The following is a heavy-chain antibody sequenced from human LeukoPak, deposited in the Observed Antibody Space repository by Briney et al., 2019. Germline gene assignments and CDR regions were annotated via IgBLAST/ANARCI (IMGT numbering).Heavy chain of an antibody. CDR2: IYTSGRT. J-gene: IGHJ5*02. V-gene: IGHV4-61*02. CDR3: ARESVIVGVWFDP. CDR1: GGSLSSGGSY. D-gene: IGHD3-3*01. Sequence: PSQTLSLTRTVSGGSLSSGGSYYSWIRQPAGKELEWLGRIYTSGRTNYNPSLKSRDSLSVDTSRNQFSQKLTSVTAADTAIYYCARESVIVGVWFDPGGQGTLVTVSS.